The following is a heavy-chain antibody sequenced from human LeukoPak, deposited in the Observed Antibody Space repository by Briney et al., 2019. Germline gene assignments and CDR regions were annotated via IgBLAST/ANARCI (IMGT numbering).Heavy chain of an antibody. Sequence: ASVKVSCKASGYTFTGYYMHWVRQAPGQGLEWMGRINPNNGGTNYAQKFQGRVTITADESTSTAYMELSSLRSEDTAVYYCARVRHHYYYDSSGYYDMGDWGQGTLVTVSS. CDR1: GYTFTGYY. J-gene: IGHJ4*02. CDR2: INPNNGGT. D-gene: IGHD3-22*01. CDR3: ARVRHHYYYDSSGYYDMGD. V-gene: IGHV1-2*06.